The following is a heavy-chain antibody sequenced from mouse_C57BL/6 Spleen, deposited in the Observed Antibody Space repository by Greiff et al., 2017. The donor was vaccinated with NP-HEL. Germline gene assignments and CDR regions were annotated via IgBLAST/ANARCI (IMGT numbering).Heavy chain of an antibody. CDR3: AIPFYYGSIDWYFDV. V-gene: IGHV1-82*01. CDR1: GYAFSSSW. D-gene: IGHD1-1*01. Sequence: VQLQESGPELVKPGASVKISCKASGYAFSSSWMNWVKQRPGKGLEWIGRIYPGDGDTNYNGKFKGKATLTADKSSSTAYMQLSRLTSEDSAVYFCAIPFYYGSIDWYFDVWGTGTTVTVSS. J-gene: IGHJ1*03. CDR2: IYPGDGDT.